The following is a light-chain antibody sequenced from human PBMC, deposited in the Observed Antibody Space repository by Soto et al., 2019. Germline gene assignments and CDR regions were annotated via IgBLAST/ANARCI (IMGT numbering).Light chain of an antibody. CDR1: QGISNY. J-gene: IGKJ1*01. CDR2: AAS. V-gene: IGKV1-27*01. Sequence: DIQMTQSPSSLSASVRDRVTITCRASQGISNYLAWYQQKPGKLPKLLIYAASTLQSGVPSRFSGSGSGTDFTLTISSMQPEEVATDYCQKYDRAPWMFGQGTKVEIK. CDR3: QKYDRAPWM.